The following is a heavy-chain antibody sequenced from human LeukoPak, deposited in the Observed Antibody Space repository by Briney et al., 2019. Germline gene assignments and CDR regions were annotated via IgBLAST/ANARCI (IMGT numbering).Heavy chain of an antibody. CDR1: GYTFTDYY. Sequence: GASVKVSCKASGYTFTDYYINWVRQAPGQGLEWIGWINPNSGDTNYAQKFQGRVTMTRDTSISTAYMELSRLRSDDTAVYYCARDFPIDYWGQGTLVTVSS. J-gene: IGHJ4*02. CDR2: INPNSGDT. CDR3: ARDFPIDY. V-gene: IGHV1-2*02.